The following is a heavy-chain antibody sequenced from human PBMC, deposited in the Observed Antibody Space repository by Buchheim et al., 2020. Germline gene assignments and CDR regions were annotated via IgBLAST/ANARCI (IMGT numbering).Heavy chain of an antibody. CDR3: TRDPPYSGWSFDY. CDR1: GFTFSTHA. V-gene: IGHV3-33*08. Sequence: QVQLVESGGGLVKPGGSLRLSCAASGFTFSTHAMHWVRQAPGKGLEWVTMIWHDGSNTHYAESVRGRFTISRDNSRDTVYLQMNSLRVEDTAVYYCTRDPPYSGWSFDYWGQGTL. D-gene: IGHD6-19*01. CDR2: IWHDGSNT. J-gene: IGHJ4*02.